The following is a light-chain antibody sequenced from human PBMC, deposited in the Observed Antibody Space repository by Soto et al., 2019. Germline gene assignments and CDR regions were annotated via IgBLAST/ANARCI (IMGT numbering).Light chain of an antibody. CDR1: SSDVGAYNY. J-gene: IGLJ1*01. CDR2: EVS. Sequence: QSALTQPASVSGSPGQSITISCTGTSSDVGAYNYVSWYQQHPGKAPKLMISEVSNRPSGVSDRFSGSKSGNTASLTISGLQAEDEADYYCSSYTGSSTDVFGTGTKLTVL. CDR3: SSYTGSSTDV. V-gene: IGLV2-14*01.